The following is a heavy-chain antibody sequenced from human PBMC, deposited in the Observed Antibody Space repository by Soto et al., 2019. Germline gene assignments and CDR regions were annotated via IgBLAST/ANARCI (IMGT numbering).Heavy chain of an antibody. D-gene: IGHD2-21*01. CDR1: GFTFSNYG. CDR3: ARGLHSLFDY. J-gene: IGHJ4*02. CDR2: IWYDGNHK. Sequence: GGSLRLSCAASGFTFSNYGMHWVRQAPGKGLEWVAVIWYDGNHKYYAASVKGRFTISRDNSNNTLYVQMTSLRAEDTAVYYCARGLHSLFDYWGQGTLVTVSS. V-gene: IGHV3-33*01.